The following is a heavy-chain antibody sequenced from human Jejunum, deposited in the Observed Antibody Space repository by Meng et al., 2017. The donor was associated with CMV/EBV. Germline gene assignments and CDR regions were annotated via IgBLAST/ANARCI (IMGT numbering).Heavy chain of an antibody. CDR2: ISWNSRDT. D-gene: IGHD4-23*01. V-gene: IGHV3-43*01. J-gene: IGHJ4*02. Sequence: VGSGFRFDDSAMQWVRQIPGKGLEWVSLISWNSRDTDYADSVRGRFTISRDNNKNSLYLEMNSLRSEDSGLYYCARAVASNYYDYWGQGTLVTVSS. CDR3: ARAVASNYYDY. CDR1: GFRFDDSA.